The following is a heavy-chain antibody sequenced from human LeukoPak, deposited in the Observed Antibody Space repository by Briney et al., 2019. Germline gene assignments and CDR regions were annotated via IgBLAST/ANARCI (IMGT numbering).Heavy chain of an antibody. D-gene: IGHD5-18*01. CDR2: INHSGST. CDR3: ARVRKGGYSYGRTYYFDY. Sequence: SETLSLTCAVYGGSFSGYYWSWIRQPPGKGLEWIGEINHSGSTNYNPSLKSRVTISVDTSKNQFSLKLSSVTAADTAVYYCARVRKGGYSYGRTYYFDYWGQGTLVTASS. CDR1: GGSFSGYY. V-gene: IGHV4-34*01. J-gene: IGHJ4*02.